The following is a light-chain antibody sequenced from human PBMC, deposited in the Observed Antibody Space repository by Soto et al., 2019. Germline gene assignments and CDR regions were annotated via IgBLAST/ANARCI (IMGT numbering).Light chain of an antibody. J-gene: IGKJ5*01. Sequence: EIVLTQSPGTLSLSPGERATLSCRVSQSVSRSYLAWYQQKTGQAPRVIIYGAYSRATGIPDRFSGSGSGTDFTLTISRLEPEDFAVYYCQQYGSSHTITCGQGTRLEIK. CDR3: QQYGSSHTIT. CDR2: GAY. V-gene: IGKV3-20*01. CDR1: QSVSRSY.